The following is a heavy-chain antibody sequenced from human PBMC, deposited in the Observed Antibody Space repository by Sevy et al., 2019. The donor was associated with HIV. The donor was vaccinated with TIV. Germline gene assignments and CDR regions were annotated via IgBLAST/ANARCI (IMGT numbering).Heavy chain of an antibody. V-gene: IGHV1-24*01. CDR1: GYTLTELS. J-gene: IGHJ3*02. D-gene: IGHD2-15*01. CDR3: ATDRGYCSGGSCSDASDI. CDR2: FDPEDGET. Sequence: ASVKVSCKVSGYTLTELSMHWVRQAPGKGLEWMGGFDPEDGETIYAQTFQGRVTMTEDTSTDTAYMELSSLRSEDTAVYYCATDRGYCSGGSCSDASDIWGQGTMVTVSS.